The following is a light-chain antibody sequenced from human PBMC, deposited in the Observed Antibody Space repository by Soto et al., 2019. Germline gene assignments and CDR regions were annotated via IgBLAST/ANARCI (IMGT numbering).Light chain of an antibody. CDR3: LQDHDDSWT. Sequence: QMTQSPSSLSASVGEKIIITCRASRDVGSDVSWYQQKPGQAPKLLIYAASNLYTGVPSRFSGSRSGTEFTLTVSSLQPEDFATYYCLQDHDDSWTFGQGTKVDIK. CDR2: AAS. J-gene: IGKJ1*01. CDR1: RDVGSD. V-gene: IGKV1-6*01.